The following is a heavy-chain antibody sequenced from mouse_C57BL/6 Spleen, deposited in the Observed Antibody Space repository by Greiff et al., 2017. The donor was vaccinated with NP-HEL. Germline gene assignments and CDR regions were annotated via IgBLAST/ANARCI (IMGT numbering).Heavy chain of an antibody. V-gene: IGHV2-5*01. CDR2: IWRGGST. J-gene: IGHJ4*01. D-gene: IGHD2-2*01. CDR3: AKRGYDRDYYAMDY. Sequence: QVQLQQSGPGLVQPSPSLSITCTVSGFSLTSYGVHWVRQSPGKGLEWLGVIWRGGSTDYNAAFMSRLSITKDNSKSQVFFKMNSLQADDTAIYYCAKRGYDRDYYAMDYWGQGTSVTVSS. CDR1: GFSLTSYG.